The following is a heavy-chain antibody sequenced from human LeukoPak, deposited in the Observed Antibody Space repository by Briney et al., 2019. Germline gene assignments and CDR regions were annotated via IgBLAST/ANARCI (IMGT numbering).Heavy chain of an antibody. CDR1: GFSFSSYA. CDR3: AKVLPSRDGYNDAFYI. V-gene: IGHV3-23*01. D-gene: IGHD5-24*01. CDR2: ISGSGGST. Sequence: PGGSLRLSCAASGFSFSSYAMIWVRQAPAKGLEWVSGISGSGGSTYYADSVKGRFTISRDNSKNTLYLQMNSLRAEDTAVYYWAKVLPSRDGYNDAFYIWGQGTMVTVSS. J-gene: IGHJ3*02.